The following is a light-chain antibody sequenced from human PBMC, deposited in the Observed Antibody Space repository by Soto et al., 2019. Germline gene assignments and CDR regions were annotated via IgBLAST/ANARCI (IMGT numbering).Light chain of an antibody. V-gene: IGLV2-23*01. CDR3: CSYAGISTHV. Sequence: QSALTQPASVSGSPGQSITISCTGTSSDVGSHNLVSWYQHHPGKAPKLMIYEGTKRPSGVSDRFSGSKSGNTASLTISGLQAEDEADYYCCSYAGISTHVFGTGTKVTVL. CDR2: EGT. J-gene: IGLJ1*01. CDR1: SSDVGSHNL.